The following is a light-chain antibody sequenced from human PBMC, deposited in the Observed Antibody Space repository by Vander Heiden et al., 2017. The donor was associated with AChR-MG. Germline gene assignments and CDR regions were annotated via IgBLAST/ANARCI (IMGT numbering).Light chain of an antibody. V-gene: IGKV3-20*01. CDR1: QSVSSSY. CDR3: QQYGSSPPT. Sequence: DIVLTQSPGTLSLSPGERAPLSCRASQSVSSSYLAWYQQKPGQAPRLLIYGASSRATGIPDRFSGSGSGTDFTLTISRLEPEDFAVYYCQQYGSSPPTFGPGTKVDIK. CDR2: GAS. J-gene: IGKJ3*01.